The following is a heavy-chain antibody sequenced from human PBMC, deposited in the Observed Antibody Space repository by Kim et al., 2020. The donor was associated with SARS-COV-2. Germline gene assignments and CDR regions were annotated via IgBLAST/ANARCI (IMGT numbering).Heavy chain of an antibody. CDR3: ARGIHQWLGVDV. CDR1: GFTFGGYD. CDR2: IGTAGET. D-gene: IGHD5-18*01. Sequence: GGSLRLSCAASGFTFGGYDMHWVRQGSGKGLEWVSAIGTAGETFYSASVKGRFIISRENGRNSLFLQMDSLKVGDTAVYYCARGIHQWLGVDVWGQGTTVTVSS. V-gene: IGHV3-13*04. J-gene: IGHJ6*02.